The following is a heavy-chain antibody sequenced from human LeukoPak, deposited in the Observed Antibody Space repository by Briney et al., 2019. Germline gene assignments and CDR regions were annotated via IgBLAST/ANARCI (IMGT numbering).Heavy chain of an antibody. CDR3: ARADCTGGSCYSGFDC. Sequence: PGGSLRLSCAATGFTFSSYWMGWVRQAPGKGLEWVANLKPDGSDKYYVDSVKGRYTISRDNAKNSLYLQTDSLRAEDTAMYFCARADCTGGSCYSGFDCWGQGTLLTVSS. D-gene: IGHD2-15*01. CDR2: LKPDGSDK. V-gene: IGHV3-7*01. J-gene: IGHJ4*02. CDR1: GFTFSSYW.